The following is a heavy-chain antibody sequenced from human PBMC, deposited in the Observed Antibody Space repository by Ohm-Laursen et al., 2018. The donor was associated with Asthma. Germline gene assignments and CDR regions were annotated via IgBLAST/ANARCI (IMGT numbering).Heavy chain of an antibody. CDR1: GFTFSSYG. V-gene: IGHV3-30*03. CDR2: ITSDGSWT. Sequence: SLRLSCAASGFTFSSYGMHWVRQAPGKGLEWVSIITSDGSWTSYADSVKGRFPISRDNSKNTLYMQMNSLRAEDTAVYYCARRDFSGGDPSAAFDIWGQGTMVTVSS. J-gene: IGHJ3*02. D-gene: IGHD2-21*02. CDR3: ARRDFSGGDPSAAFDI.